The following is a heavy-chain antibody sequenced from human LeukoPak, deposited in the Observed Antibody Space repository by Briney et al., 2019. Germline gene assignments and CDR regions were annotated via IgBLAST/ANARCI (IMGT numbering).Heavy chain of an antibody. Sequence: GASVKVSCKASGYTFTGYYMHWVRPAPGQGLEWMGWINPNSGGTNYAQKFQDRVTMTRDTSITTAYMELSRLRSDDTAVYYCVRVLLTYYFDSSGYYDYWGQGTLVTVSS. D-gene: IGHD3-22*01. CDR3: VRVLLTYYFDSSGYYDY. J-gene: IGHJ4*02. CDR1: GYTFTGYY. V-gene: IGHV1-2*02. CDR2: INPNSGGT.